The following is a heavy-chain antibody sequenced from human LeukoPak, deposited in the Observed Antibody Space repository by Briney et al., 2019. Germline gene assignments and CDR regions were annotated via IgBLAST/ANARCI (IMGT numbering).Heavy chain of an antibody. CDR1: GYTFTSYG. D-gene: IGHD3-10*01. CDR2: ISAYNGNT. J-gene: IGHJ6*03. Sequence: GASVKVSCKASGYTFTSYGISWVRQAPGQGLEWMGWISAYNGNTNYAQKLQGRVTMTTDTSTSTAYMELSSLRSEDTAVYYCARATVVRGVRMAHYYYYYMDVWGKGTTVTISS. CDR3: ARATVVRGVRMAHYYYYYMDV. V-gene: IGHV1-18*01.